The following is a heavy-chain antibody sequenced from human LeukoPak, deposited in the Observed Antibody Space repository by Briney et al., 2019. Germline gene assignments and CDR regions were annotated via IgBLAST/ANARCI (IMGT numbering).Heavy chain of an antibody. J-gene: IGHJ6*03. CDR3: ATVIGGSGSSYYYYYMDV. Sequence: PSETLSLTCTVSGGSISSSTYYWGWIRQPPGKGLEWIGNIYYSGSTYYNPSLKSRVTISVDTSKNQFSLKLSSVTAADTAVYYSATVIGGSGSSYYYYYMDVWGKGTTVTISS. V-gene: IGHV4-39*07. D-gene: IGHD3-10*01. CDR1: GGSISSSTYY. CDR2: IYYSGST.